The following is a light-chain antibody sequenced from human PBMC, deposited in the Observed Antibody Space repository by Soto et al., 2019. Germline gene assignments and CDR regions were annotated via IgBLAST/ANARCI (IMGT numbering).Light chain of an antibody. CDR1: SSNIGPNY. CDR2: DSF. Sequence: QAVVTQPPSASGTPGQRVTISCSGGSSNIGPNYVYWYQQLPGTAPKLLIYDSFQRPSGVPDRFSGSKSGTSASLAIGGLRSDDEADYYCAAWDDSLNGPVFGGGTKLTVL. V-gene: IGLV1-47*02. J-gene: IGLJ2*01. CDR3: AAWDDSLNGPV.